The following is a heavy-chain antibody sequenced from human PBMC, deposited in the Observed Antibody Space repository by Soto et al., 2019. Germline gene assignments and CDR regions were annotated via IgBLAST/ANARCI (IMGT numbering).Heavy chain of an antibody. Sequence: SETLSLTCTVSGGSISSYYWSWIRQPPGKGLEWIGYIYYSGSTNYNPSLKSRVTTSVDTSKNQFSLKLSSVTAADTAVYYCARKSRSGWHFDYWGQGTLVTVSS. CDR2: IYYSGST. CDR1: GGSISSYY. J-gene: IGHJ4*02. CDR3: ARKSRSGWHFDY. D-gene: IGHD6-19*01. V-gene: IGHV4-59*01.